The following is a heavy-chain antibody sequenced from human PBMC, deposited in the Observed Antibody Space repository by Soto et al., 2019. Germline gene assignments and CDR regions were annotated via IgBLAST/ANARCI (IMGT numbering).Heavy chain of an antibody. J-gene: IGHJ4*02. CDR1: GDSINSGTYY. V-gene: IGHV4-61*01. Sequence: SETLSLTCTVSGDSINSGTYYWSWIRQPPGKGLEWIGYIYYSGSTNYNPSLKSRVTISVDTSKNQFSLKLSSVTAADTAVYYCARSDGRYWGQGTLVTVSS. CDR2: IYYSGST. CDR3: ARSDGRY.